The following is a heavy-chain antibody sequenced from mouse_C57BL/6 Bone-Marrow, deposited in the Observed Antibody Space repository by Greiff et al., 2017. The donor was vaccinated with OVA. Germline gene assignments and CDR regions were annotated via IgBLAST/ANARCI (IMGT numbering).Heavy chain of an antibody. V-gene: IGHV14-1*01. CDR3: TTETPYYYGTSYYAMDY. D-gene: IGHD1-1*01. J-gene: IGHJ4*01. CDR2: IDPEDGDT. CDR1: GFNIKDYY. Sequence: VQLKESGAELVRPGASVKLSCTASGFNIKDYYMHWVKQRPEQGLEWIGRIDPEDGDTEYAPKFQGKATMTADTSSNTAYLQLSSLTSEDTAVYYCTTETPYYYGTSYYAMDYWGQGTSVTVSS.